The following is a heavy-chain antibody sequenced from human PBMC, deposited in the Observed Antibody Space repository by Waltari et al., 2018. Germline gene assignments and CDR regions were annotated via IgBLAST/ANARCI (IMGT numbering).Heavy chain of an antibody. J-gene: IGHJ4*02. CDR3: ATVWSVVAAPHPYYFDY. CDR1: GYTLTELS. Sequence: QVQLVQSGAEVKKPGASVKVSCKVSGYTLTELSMHWVRQAPGKGLEWMGGFDPEDGETIYAKKFQGRVTMTEDTSTDTAYMELSSLRSEDTAVYYCATVWSVVAAPHPYYFDYWGQGTLVTVSS. CDR2: FDPEDGET. D-gene: IGHD2-15*01. V-gene: IGHV1-24*01.